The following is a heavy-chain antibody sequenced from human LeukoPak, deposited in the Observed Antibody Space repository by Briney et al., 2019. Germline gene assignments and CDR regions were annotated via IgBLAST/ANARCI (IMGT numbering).Heavy chain of an antibody. CDR1: GYSFTNYW. J-gene: IGHJ4*02. V-gene: IGHV5-51*01. CDR3: ARRSLTSSGFGFDF. Sequence: GESLKISCQASGYSFTNYWIGWVRQMPGKGLEWMGIIYPDDFDTKYSPSFQGQAIISADKSTSTAYLQWGSLKASDTAMYYCARRSLTSSGFGFDFWGQGTLVTVSS. D-gene: IGHD6-19*01. CDR2: IYPDDFDT.